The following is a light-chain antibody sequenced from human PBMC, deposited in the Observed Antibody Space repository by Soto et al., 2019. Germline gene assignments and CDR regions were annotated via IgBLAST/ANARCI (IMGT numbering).Light chain of an antibody. J-gene: IGKJ2*01. Sequence: EIVMTQSPATLSVSPGERATLSCRASQSVSSNLAWYQEKLGQAPRPLMYGASTRATGIPARFSGSGSGTEFTLNISSLQSEDFAVYYCQQYNNWPHTFGQGTKLEIK. V-gene: IGKV3-15*01. CDR1: QSVSSN. CDR2: GAS. CDR3: QQYNNWPHT.